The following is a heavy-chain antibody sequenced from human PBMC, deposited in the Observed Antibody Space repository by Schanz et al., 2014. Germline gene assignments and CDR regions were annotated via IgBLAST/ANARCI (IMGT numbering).Heavy chain of an antibody. Sequence: EVHLLESGGGLVQPGGSLRLSCAASGFTFSSHWMHWVRQDPGKGLVWVARINSVGSNTDYADSVTGRFTISRDNAKNTLYLQMNTLRAEDTAVYYCARGGPAYYFDDWGQGTLVTVSS. V-gene: IGHV3-74*02. CDR1: GFTFSSHW. CDR2: INSVGSNT. J-gene: IGHJ4*02. CDR3: ARGGPAYYFDD.